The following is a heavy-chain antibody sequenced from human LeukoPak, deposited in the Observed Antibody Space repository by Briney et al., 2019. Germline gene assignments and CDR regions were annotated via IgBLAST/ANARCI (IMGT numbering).Heavy chain of an antibody. D-gene: IGHD3-22*01. CDR2: IDSGGGST. CDR3: ASADGSGYRYY. V-gene: IGHV3-23*01. J-gene: IGHJ4*02. CDR1: EYTFSNYA. Sequence: GGSLRLSCVASEYTFSNYAMSWVRQAPGKGLEWVSSIDSGGGSTYYADSVEGRFTISRDNSKNTLSLQMNSLRAEDTAIYYCASADGSGYRYYWGQGTLVTVSS.